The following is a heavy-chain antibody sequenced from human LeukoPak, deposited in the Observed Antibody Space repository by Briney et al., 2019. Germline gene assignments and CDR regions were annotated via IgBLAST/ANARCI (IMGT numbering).Heavy chain of an antibody. CDR1: GFTLSSYW. CDR2: IKQDGSEK. Sequence: TGGSLRLSCAASGFTLSSYWMSWVRQAPGKGLEWVADIKQDGSEKYYVDSVKGRFTISRDNAKNSLYLQMNSLRAEDTAVYYCARGYALADTGFDYWGQGTLVTVSS. D-gene: IGHD5-18*01. CDR3: ARGYALADTGFDY. J-gene: IGHJ4*02. V-gene: IGHV3-7*01.